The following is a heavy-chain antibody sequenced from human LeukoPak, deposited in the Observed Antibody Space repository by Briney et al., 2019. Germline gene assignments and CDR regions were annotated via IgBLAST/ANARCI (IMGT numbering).Heavy chain of an antibody. V-gene: IGHV1/OR15-2*03. J-gene: IGHJ3*01. Sequence: RASVKVSCKASGYTFTGYYMHWVRQAPGQGLEWMGWISTYNGNTNYIQKLQGRVTVTTDTSTSTIYMELRSLRSDGTAVYYCARGDDAFDFWGQGTMVTVSS. CDR3: ARGDDAFDF. CDR1: GYTFTGYY. CDR2: ISTYNGNT.